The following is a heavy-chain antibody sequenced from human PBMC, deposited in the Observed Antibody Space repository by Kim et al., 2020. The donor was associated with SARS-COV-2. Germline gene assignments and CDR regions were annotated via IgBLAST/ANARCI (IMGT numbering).Heavy chain of an antibody. J-gene: IGHJ4*02. CDR3: ARARERVNDY. D-gene: IGHD1-26*01. V-gene: IGHV6-1*01. Sequence: WYNAYSVSVKSRITLSPDTYKNQFSLQLNSVTPEDTAVYYCARARERVNDYWGQGTLVTVSS. CDR2: WYN.